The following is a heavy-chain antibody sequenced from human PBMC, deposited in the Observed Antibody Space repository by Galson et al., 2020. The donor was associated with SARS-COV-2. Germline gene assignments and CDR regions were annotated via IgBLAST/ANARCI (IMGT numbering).Heavy chain of an antibody. V-gene: IGHV3-66*01. CDR1: GFTVSSNY. J-gene: IGHJ6*02. CDR2: IYSGGST. D-gene: IGHD4-17*01. Sequence: TGGSLRLSCAASGFTVSSNYMSWVRQAPGKGLEWVSVIYSGGSTYYADSVKGRFTISRDNSKNTLYLQMNSLRAEDTAVYYCARGEYGDYYYYGMDVWGQGTTVTVSS. CDR3: ARGEYGDYYYYGMDV.